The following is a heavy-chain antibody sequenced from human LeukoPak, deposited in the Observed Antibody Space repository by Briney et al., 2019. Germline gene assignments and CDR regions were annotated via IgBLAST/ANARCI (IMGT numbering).Heavy chain of an antibody. J-gene: IGHJ4*02. CDR1: GGSISSSSYY. Sequence: SETLSLTCTVSGGSISSSSYYWGWIRQPPGKGLEWIGSLHYSGSTYHNPSLKSRVTISVDTSKNQFSLKLSSVTAADTAFYFCASSSIAATYDYWGQGALVTVSS. D-gene: IGHD6-6*01. CDR2: LHYSGST. V-gene: IGHV4-39*01. CDR3: ASSSIAATYDY.